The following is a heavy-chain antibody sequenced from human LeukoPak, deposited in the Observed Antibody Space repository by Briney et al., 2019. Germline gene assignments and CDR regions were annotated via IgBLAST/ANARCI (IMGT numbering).Heavy chain of an antibody. Sequence: PSETLSLTCTVSGGSISSYYWSWIRQPAGKGLEWIGRIYTSGSTNHNPSLKSRVTMSVDTSKNQFSLKLTSVTAADTAVYYCARQPDSTGNSDYWGQGTLVTVSS. CDR1: GGSISSYY. D-gene: IGHD3-22*01. J-gene: IGHJ4*02. CDR2: IYTSGST. CDR3: ARQPDSTGNSDY. V-gene: IGHV4-4*07.